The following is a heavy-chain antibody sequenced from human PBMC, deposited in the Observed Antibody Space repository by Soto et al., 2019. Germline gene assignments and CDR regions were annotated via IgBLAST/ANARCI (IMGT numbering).Heavy chain of an antibody. CDR1: GYTFSNYY. V-gene: IGHV1-2*02. Sequence: QVQLVQSGAEVKKPGASVKVSCKASGYTFSNYYIQWMRQAPGQGLEWMGWIYSNSGGTNYAQKFHGRVTMTRDTSINTAYMEMSGLTSDDTALYYCARGIVATAIDYWGQGTLVTVSS. CDR2: IYSNSGGT. J-gene: IGHJ4*02. D-gene: IGHD5-12*01. CDR3: ARGIVATAIDY.